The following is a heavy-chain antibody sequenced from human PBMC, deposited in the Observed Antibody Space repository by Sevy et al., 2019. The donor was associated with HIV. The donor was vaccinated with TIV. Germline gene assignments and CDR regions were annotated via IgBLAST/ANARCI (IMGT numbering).Heavy chain of an antibody. CDR2: ISAYNGNT. CDR3: ARDPLLWFGGLSPRYYYYGMDV. D-gene: IGHD3-10*01. V-gene: IGHV1-18*01. J-gene: IGHJ6*02. Sequence: ASVKVFCKASGYTFTSYGISWVRQAPGQGLEWMGWISAYNGNTNYAQKLQGRVTMTTDTSTSTAYMELRSLRSDNTAVYYCARDPLLWFGGLSPRYYYYGMDVWGQGTTVTVSS. CDR1: GYTFTSYG.